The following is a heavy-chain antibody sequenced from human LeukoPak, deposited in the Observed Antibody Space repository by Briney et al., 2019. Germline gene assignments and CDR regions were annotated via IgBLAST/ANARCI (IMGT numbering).Heavy chain of an antibody. CDR3: ARDKGTSYLSSFDY. V-gene: IGHV3-66*01. D-gene: IGHD6-6*01. CDR1: EFSVGSNY. CDR2: IYSGGST. Sequence: PGGSLRLSCAASEFSVGSNYMTWVSQAPGKGLEWVSLIYSGGSTYYADSVKGRFTISRDNSKNTLYLQMNSLRAEDTAVYYCARDKGTSYLSSFDYWGQGTLVTVSS. J-gene: IGHJ4*02.